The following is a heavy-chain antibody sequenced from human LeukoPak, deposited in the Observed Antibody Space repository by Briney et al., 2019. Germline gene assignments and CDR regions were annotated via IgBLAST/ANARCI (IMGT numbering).Heavy chain of an antibody. CDR2: INPNSGGT. CDR1: GYTFTGYY. J-gene: IGHJ5*02. CDR3: ARLVRGPRTYNWFDP. D-gene: IGHD3-10*01. V-gene: IGHV1-2*02. Sequence: ASVKVSCKASGYTFTGYYMHWVRQAPGQGLEWMGWINPNSGGTNYAQKFQGRVTITADKSTSTAYMELSSLRSEDTAVYYCARLVRGPRTYNWFDPWGQGTLVTVSS.